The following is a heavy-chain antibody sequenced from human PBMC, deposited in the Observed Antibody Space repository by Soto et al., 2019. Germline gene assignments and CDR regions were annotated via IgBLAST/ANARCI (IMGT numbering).Heavy chain of an antibody. V-gene: IGHV3-23*01. D-gene: IGHD5-12*01. CDR3: AKGVRGYSGYDYLDYFDY. CDR2: ISGSGGST. CDR1: GFTFSSYA. J-gene: IGHJ4*02. Sequence: EVQLLESGGGLVQPGGSLRLSCAASGFTFSSYAMSWVRQAPGKGLEWVSAISGSGGSTYYADSVKGRFTISRDNSKNTLYLQMNSLRAEDTAVYYCAKGVRGYSGYDYLDYFDYWGQGTLVTVSS.